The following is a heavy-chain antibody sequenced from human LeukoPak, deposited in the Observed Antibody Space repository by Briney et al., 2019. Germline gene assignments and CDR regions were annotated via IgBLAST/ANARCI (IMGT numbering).Heavy chain of an antibody. CDR3: AREIYSNNWYVDS. CDR2: IYYSGST. V-gene: IGHV4-31*03. Sequence: PSETLSLTCTVSGGSISSGGYYWSWVRQHPGKGLEWIGYIYYSGSTYYNPSLKSRVTISVDTSKNQFSLKLSSVTAADTTVYYRAREIYSNNWYVDSWGQGTLVTVSS. J-gene: IGHJ4*02. D-gene: IGHD6-13*01. CDR1: GGSISSGGYY.